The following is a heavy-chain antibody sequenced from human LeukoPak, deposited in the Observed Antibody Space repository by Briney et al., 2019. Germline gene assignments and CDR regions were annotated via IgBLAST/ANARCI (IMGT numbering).Heavy chain of an antibody. Sequence: SQTLSLTCTVSGGSVSSGSYYWSWIRQPAGKGLEWIGRIYTSGSTNYNPSLKSRVTISVDTSKNQFSLKLSSVTAADTAVYYCARSGGVATILFDYWGQGTLVTVSS. CDR1: GGSVSSGSYY. V-gene: IGHV4-61*02. D-gene: IGHD5-12*01. J-gene: IGHJ4*02. CDR3: ARSGGVATILFDY. CDR2: IYTSGST.